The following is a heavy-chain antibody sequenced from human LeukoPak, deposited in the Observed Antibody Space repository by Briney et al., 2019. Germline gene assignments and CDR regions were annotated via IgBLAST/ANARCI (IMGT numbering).Heavy chain of an antibody. V-gene: IGHV3-48*04. CDR1: GFTFSSYT. J-gene: IGHJ4*02. Sequence: GGSLRLSCAASGFTFSSYTMTWVRQAPGKGLEWVSYISGSSTTIYYADSVKGRFTISRDNAKNSLYLQMNSLRAEDTAVYYCARDLGPTAPYFDYWGQGTLVTVSS. CDR2: ISGSSTTI. CDR3: ARDLGPTAPYFDY.